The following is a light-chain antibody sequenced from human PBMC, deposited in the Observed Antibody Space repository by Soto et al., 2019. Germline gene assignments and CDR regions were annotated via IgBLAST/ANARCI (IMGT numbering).Light chain of an antibody. CDR2: AAS. CDR1: QSISSY. CDR3: QQYGRSPLT. Sequence: IQIARFSTSLSASLGDRITNTWRASQSISSYLNWYQQRPGKAPKLLIYAASSLQSGVPSRFSGGGSGTDFTLTISRLEPADFAVYYCQQYGRSPLTFGGGTKVDIK. J-gene: IGKJ4*01. V-gene: IGKV1-39*01.